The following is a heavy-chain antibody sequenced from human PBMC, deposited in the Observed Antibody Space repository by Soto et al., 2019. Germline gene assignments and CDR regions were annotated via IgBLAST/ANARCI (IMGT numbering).Heavy chain of an antibody. CDR3: ARVVRVTAIFDY. Sequence: PSETLSLTCAVYGGSFSGYYWSWIRQPPGKGLEWIGEINHSGSTNYNPSLKSRVTISVDTSKNQFSLKLSSVTAADTAVYYCARVVRVTAIFDYWGQGTLVTVPQ. V-gene: IGHV4-34*01. J-gene: IGHJ4*02. CDR2: INHSGST. CDR1: GGSFSGYY. D-gene: IGHD2-21*02.